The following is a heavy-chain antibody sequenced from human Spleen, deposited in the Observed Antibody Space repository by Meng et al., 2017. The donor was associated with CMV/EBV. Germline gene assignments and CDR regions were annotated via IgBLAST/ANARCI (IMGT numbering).Heavy chain of an antibody. CDR2: ISNTGGTK. V-gene: IGHV3-23*01. CDR3: AYQWLLRGAFDI. Sequence: GESLKISCSASGFIFSNFVMAWVRQAPGKGLEWVSCISNTGGTKYYTDSVNGRFTISRDNSRNTLYLQMNSLRAEDTAVYYCAYQWLLRGAFDIWGQGTMVTVSS. CDR1: GFIFSNFV. J-gene: IGHJ3*02. D-gene: IGHD3-22*01.